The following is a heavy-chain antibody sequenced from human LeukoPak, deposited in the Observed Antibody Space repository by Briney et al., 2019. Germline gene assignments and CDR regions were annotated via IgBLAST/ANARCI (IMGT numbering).Heavy chain of an antibody. Sequence: GGSQRLSCAASGFTFSSYWMTWVRQAPGKGLEWVANIKQDGSEKYYVDSVKGRFTISRDNAKNSLYLQMNSLRAEDTAVYYGARDKIYDYYGLDVWGQGTTVTVSS. CDR2: IKQDGSEK. V-gene: IGHV3-7*04. J-gene: IGHJ6*02. CDR3: ARDKIYDYYGLDV. CDR1: GFTFSSYW.